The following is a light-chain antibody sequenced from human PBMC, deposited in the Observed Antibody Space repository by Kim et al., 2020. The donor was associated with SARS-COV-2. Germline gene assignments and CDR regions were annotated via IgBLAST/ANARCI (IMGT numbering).Light chain of an antibody. Sequence: VSPGKTARITCSGDVLAKKYARWFQQKPCQAPELVIYKDGERPSGIPERFSGSSSGTTVTLTISGAQVEDEADYYCNSAADNNRVFGGGTQLTGL. CDR1: VLAKKY. CDR2: KDG. V-gene: IGLV3-27*01. CDR3: NSAADNNRV. J-gene: IGLJ2*01.